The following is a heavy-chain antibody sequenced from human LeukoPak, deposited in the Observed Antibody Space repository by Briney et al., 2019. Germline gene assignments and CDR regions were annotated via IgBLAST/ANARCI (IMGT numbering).Heavy chain of an antibody. CDR3: AKADGSYKTLIDY. J-gene: IGHJ4*02. D-gene: IGHD3-10*01. CDR1: GFTFSSCG. CDR2: ISGSGGST. Sequence: GGSLRLSCAASGFTFSSCGMNWVRQAPGKGLEWISGISGSGGSTYYADSVKGRFTISRDSSKNTVYLQMNSLRAEDTAVYYCAKADGSYKTLIDYWGQGTLVTVSS. V-gene: IGHV3-23*01.